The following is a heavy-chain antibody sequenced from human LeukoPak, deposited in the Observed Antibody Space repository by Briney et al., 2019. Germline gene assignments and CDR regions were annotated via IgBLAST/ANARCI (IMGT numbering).Heavy chain of an antibody. D-gene: IGHD2-2*01. J-gene: IGHJ4*02. CDR1: GGSISSSSYY. Sequence: SETLSLTCAVSGGSISSSSYYWGWIRQPPGKGLEWIGSIYYSGSTYYNPSLKSRVTISVDTSKNQFSLKLSSVTAANTAVYYCARHAYCSSTSCLPLDYWGQGTLVTVSS. CDR3: ARHAYCSSTSCLPLDY. CDR2: IYYSGST. V-gene: IGHV4-39*01.